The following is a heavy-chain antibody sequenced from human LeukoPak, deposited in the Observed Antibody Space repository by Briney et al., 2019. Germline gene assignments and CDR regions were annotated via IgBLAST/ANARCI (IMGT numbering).Heavy chain of an antibody. CDR1: GYIFTSYQ. CDR3: ARGGYSRPIFDY. J-gene: IGHJ4*02. D-gene: IGHD5-24*01. Sequence: ASVRVSCKASGYIFTSYQMRWVRQAPGQGLEWMGAVNPSGGITTYAQKFQGRVTMTRDTSTSTVYMELSGLRSEDTAVYYCARGGYSRPIFDYWGQGTLVTVSS. CDR2: VNPSGGIT. V-gene: IGHV1-46*01.